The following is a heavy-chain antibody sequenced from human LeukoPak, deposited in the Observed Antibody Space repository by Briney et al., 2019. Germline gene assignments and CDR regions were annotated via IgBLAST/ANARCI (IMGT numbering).Heavy chain of an antibody. D-gene: IGHD3-10*01. V-gene: IGHV3-21*01. Sequence: GGTLRLSCVVSGFTFSSYSMNWVRQAPGKGLEWVSSISSSSSYIYYADSVKGRFTISRDNAKNSLYLQMNSLRAEDTAVYYCARYYGSGSYYTDYWGQGTLVTVSS. CDR2: ISSSSSYI. CDR1: GFTFSSYS. CDR3: ARYYGSGSYYTDY. J-gene: IGHJ4*02.